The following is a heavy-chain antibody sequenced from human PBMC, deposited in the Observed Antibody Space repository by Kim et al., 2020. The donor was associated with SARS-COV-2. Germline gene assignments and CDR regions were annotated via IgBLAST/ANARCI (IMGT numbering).Heavy chain of an antibody. D-gene: IGHD5-12*01. J-gene: IGHJ4*02. V-gene: IGHV3-23*01. CDR2: ISGSGGST. Sequence: GGSLRLSCAASGFTFSSYAMSWVRQAPGKGLEWVSAISGSGGSTYYADSVKGRFTISRDNSKNTLYLQMNSLRAEDTAVYYCAKTMLSGYDSPYYFDYWGQGTLVTVSS. CDR1: GFTFSSYA. CDR3: AKTMLSGYDSPYYFDY.